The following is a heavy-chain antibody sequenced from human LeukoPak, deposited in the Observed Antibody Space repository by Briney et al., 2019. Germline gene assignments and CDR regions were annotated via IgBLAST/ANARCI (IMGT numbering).Heavy chain of an antibody. V-gene: IGHV1-2*02. D-gene: IGHD2-2*01. CDR1: GYTFTGYY. Sequence: ASVKVSCKASGYTFTGYYMHWVRQAPGQGLEWMGWINPNSGGTNYAQKFQGRVTMTRDTSISTAYMELSRLRSDDTAVYYCARDIGYCSSTSCYFSRFDPWGQGTLVTVSS. J-gene: IGHJ5*02. CDR2: INPNSGGT. CDR3: ARDIGYCSSTSCYFSRFDP.